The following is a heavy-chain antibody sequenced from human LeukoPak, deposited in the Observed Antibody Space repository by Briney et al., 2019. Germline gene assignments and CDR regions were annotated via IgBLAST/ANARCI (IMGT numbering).Heavy chain of an antibody. D-gene: IGHD2-15*01. CDR3: ARDIVVAAATPGFYYYGMDV. J-gene: IGHJ6*02. CDR2: ISYDGNNK. Sequence: GGSLRLSCAPSGFSFSSYAMHWIRQAPGKGLEWVAVISYDGNNKYYADSVKGRFTISRDNSKSTLFLQMNSLRAEDTAVYYCARDIVVAAATPGFYYYGMDVWGQGTTVTVSS. V-gene: IGHV3-30-3*01. CDR1: GFSFSSYA.